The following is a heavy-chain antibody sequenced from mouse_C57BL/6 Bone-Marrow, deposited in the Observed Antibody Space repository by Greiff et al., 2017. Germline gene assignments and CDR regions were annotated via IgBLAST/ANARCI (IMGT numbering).Heavy chain of an antibody. CDR3: AMGYYGSSYYAMDY. Sequence: VQLQQPGAELVKPGASVKVSCKASGYTFTSYWMHWVKQRPGQGLEWIGRIHPSDSDTNYNQKFKGKATLTVDKSSSTAYMQLSSLTSEDSAVYYWAMGYYGSSYYAMDYWGQGTSVTVSS. D-gene: IGHD1-1*01. CDR2: IHPSDSDT. J-gene: IGHJ4*01. V-gene: IGHV1-74*01. CDR1: GYTFTSYW.